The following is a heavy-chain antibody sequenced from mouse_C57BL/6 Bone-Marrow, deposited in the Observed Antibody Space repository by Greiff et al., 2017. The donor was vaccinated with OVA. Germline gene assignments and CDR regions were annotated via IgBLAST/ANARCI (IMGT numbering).Heavy chain of an antibody. J-gene: IGHJ4*01. V-gene: IGHV5-12*01. Sequence: EVMLVESGGGLVQPGGSLKLSCAASGFTFSDYYMYWVRQTPEKRLEWVAYISNGGGSTYYPDTVKGRFTISRDNAKNTLYLQMSRLKSEDTAMYYCARRGALAMDYWGQGTSVTVSS. CDR2: ISNGGGST. D-gene: IGHD3-1*01. CDR1: GFTFSDYY. CDR3: ARRGALAMDY.